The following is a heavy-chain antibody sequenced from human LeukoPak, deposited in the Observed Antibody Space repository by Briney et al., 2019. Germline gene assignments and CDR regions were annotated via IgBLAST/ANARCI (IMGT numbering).Heavy chain of an antibody. CDR1: GGSFSGYY. CDR2: INHSGST. V-gene: IGHV4-34*01. Sequence: SETLSLACAVYGGSFSGYYWSWIRQPPGKGLEWIGEINHSGSTNYNTSLKSRVTISVDTSKNQFSLKLSSVTAADTPVYYCAGYCSSTSCYSDYYYGMDVWGQGTTVTVPS. D-gene: IGHD2-2*02. J-gene: IGHJ6*02. CDR3: AGYCSSTSCYSDYYYGMDV.